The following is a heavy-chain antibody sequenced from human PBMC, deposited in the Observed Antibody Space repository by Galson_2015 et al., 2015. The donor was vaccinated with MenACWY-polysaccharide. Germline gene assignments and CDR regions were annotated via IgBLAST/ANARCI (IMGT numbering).Heavy chain of an antibody. J-gene: IGHJ4*02. D-gene: IGHD1-7*01. Sequence: LSADAVGVGWSRQPPGTALEWLALTYWDDDKRYSPSLKSRLTITKDTSKNQVVLIMTNMDPVDTAPYYCAIELYISTPFPPHWGQGTLVTVSS. V-gene: IGHV2-5*02. CDR2: TYWDDDK. CDR3: AIELYISTPFPPH. CDR1: LSADAVG.